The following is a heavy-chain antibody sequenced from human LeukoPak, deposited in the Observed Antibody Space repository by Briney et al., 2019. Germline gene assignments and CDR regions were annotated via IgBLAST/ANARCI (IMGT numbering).Heavy chain of an antibody. CDR1: GFTFSSYG. D-gene: IGHD3-22*01. CDR2: IWYDGSNK. CDR3: AKDDSSGYYYIDY. Sequence: SGGSLRLSCAASGFTFSSYGMHWVRQAPGKGLEWVAVIWYDGSNKNYADSVKGRFTISRDNSKNTLYLQMNSLRVEDTAVYYCAKDDSSGYYYIDYLGQGTLVTVSS. J-gene: IGHJ4*02. V-gene: IGHV3-30*02.